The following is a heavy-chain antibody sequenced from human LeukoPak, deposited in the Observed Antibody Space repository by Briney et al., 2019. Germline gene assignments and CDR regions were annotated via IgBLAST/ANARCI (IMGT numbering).Heavy chain of an antibody. D-gene: IGHD3-10*01. J-gene: IGHJ4*02. CDR3: AREGITMVRGVIISYDTYYFDY. V-gene: IGHV3-30*02. CDR1: GFTFSSYG. CDR2: IRYDGSNK. Sequence: PGESLRLSCAASGFTFSSYGMHWVRQAPGKGLEWVAFIRYDGSNKYYADSVKGRFTISRDNSKNTLYLQMNSLRAEDTAVYYCAREGITMVRGVIISYDTYYFDYWGQGTLVTVSS.